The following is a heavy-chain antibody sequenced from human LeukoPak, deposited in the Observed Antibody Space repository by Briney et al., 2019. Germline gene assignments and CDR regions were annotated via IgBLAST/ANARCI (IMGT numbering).Heavy chain of an antibody. D-gene: IGHD3/OR15-3a*01. CDR1: GYTFTSYA. J-gene: IGHJ6*03. V-gene: IGHV1-46*01. CDR2: INPSGGTT. Sequence: ASVKVSCKASGYTFTSYAMNWVRQAPGQGLEWMGIINPSGGTTSYAQRFQGRVTITADESTSTAYMELSSLRSEDTAVYYCARRTSHYYYYMDVWGKGTTVTVSS. CDR3: ARRTSHYYYYMDV.